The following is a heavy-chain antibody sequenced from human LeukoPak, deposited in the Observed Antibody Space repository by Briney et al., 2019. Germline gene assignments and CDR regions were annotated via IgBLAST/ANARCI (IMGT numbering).Heavy chain of an antibody. CDR3: ARRTDRSFWYLDY. J-gene: IGHJ4*02. V-gene: IGHV5-51*01. CDR2: IYPGDSDT. Sequence: GESLKISCKGSGYRFTSYWIAWVRQMPGKGLEWMGIIYPGDSDTRYSPSFQGQVTISADKSISTAYLQWTSLKASDTAMYYCARRTDRSFWYLDYWGQGTLVTVSS. CDR1: GYRFTSYW.